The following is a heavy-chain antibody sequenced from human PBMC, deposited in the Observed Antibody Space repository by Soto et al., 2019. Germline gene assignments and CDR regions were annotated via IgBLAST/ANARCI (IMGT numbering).Heavy chain of an antibody. D-gene: IGHD3-22*01. CDR1: GGSISSGGYY. CDR2: IYYSGST. CDR3: ARQVRDYYDSSGPRDY. Sequence: PSETHSLTYTVSGGSISSGGYYWSWIRQHPGKGLEWIGYIYYSGSTYYNPSLKSRVTISVDTSKNQFSLKLSSVTAADTAVYYCARQVRDYYDSSGPRDYWGQGTLVTVSS. J-gene: IGHJ4*02. V-gene: IGHV4-31*03.